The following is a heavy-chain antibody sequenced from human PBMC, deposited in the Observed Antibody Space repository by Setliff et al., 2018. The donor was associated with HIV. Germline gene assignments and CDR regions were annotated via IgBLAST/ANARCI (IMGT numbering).Heavy chain of an antibody. V-gene: IGHV4-4*09. D-gene: IGHD3-22*01. J-gene: IGHJ4*02. CDR2: IYSSGST. CDR3: ARGLSFYDPGGFDY. CDR1: GGSISSYY. Sequence: PSETLSLTCTVSGGSISSYYWSWIRQPPGKGLEWLGHIYSSGSTNYNPPLQSRVTISVDTSKNQFSLKLSSVTAADTAVYYCARGLSFYDPGGFDYWGQGTLVTVSS.